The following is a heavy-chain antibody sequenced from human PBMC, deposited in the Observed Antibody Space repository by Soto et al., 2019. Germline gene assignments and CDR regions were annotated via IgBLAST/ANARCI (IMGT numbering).Heavy chain of an antibody. J-gene: IGHJ4*02. CDR1: GGSIISSDGYH. CDR3: ARRHGGNHVFDY. CDR2: IYYSGNT. D-gene: IGHD2-15*01. Sequence: SETLSLTCTVSGGSIISSDGYHWSWIRQHPGKGLEWIGYIYYSGNTYYNPSLKSRVTISVDTSKNQFSLKLSSVTAADTAVYYCARRHGGNHVFDYWGQGTLVTVSS. V-gene: IGHV4-31*03.